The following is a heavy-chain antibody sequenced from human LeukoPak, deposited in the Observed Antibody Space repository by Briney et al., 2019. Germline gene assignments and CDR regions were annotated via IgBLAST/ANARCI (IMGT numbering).Heavy chain of an antibody. CDR1: GFTFTSYG. CDR2: IDTSGSYI. D-gene: IGHD3-10*01. V-gene: IGHV3-21*01. CDR3: ARGRSITLLRGVAMSDGFDI. J-gene: IGHJ3*02. Sequence: GGSLRLSCTASGFTFTSYGMNWVRQAPGKGLEWVSFIDTSGSYIYYGDSLKGRVTISRDNAKNSLYLQMNGLRAEDTAVYYCARGRSITLLRGVAMSDGFDIWGQGAMVAVSS.